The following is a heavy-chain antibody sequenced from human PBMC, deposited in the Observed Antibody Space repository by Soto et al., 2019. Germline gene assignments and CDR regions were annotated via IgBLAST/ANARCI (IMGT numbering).Heavy chain of an antibody. D-gene: IGHD4-17*01. J-gene: IGHJ6*03. Sequence: GASVKVSCKVSGYTLTELSMHWVRQAPGKGLEWMGGFDPEDGETIYAQKFQGRVTMTEDTSTDTAYMELSSLRSEDTAVYYCATLHYGEDYYYYYMDVWGKGTTVTRLL. CDR2: FDPEDGET. V-gene: IGHV1-24*01. CDR3: ATLHYGEDYYYYYMDV. CDR1: GYTLTELS.